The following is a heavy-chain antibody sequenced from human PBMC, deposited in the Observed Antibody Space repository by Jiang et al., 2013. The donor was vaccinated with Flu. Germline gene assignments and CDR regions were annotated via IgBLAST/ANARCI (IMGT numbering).Heavy chain of an antibody. J-gene: IGHJ4*02. V-gene: IGHV1-2*02. Sequence: SGAEVKKPGASVKVSCKASGYIFTDYYIHWLRQAPGEGLNWMGWINPSTGDTNYAQQFQGRVTMTRATSINTAYMELSNLRSDDTAVYYCARVYQPSRSYGSNIYYSFDYWGQGTLVTESS. CDR3: ARVYQPSRSYGSNIYYSFDY. CDR2: INPSTGDT. D-gene: IGHD3-10*01. CDR1: GYIFTDYY.